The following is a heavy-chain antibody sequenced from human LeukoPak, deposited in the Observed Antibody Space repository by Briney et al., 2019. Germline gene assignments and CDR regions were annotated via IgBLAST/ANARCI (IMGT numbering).Heavy chain of an antibody. CDR2: INSDGSST. J-gene: IGHJ4*02. CDR3: ARVRSAAAVDY. V-gene: IGHV3-74*03. Sequence: GGSLRLSCATSGFTFSNYWMHWVRQTPGKGLVWVSRINSDGSSTTYADSVKGRFTISRDNAKNTLYLQMNSLRAEDTAVYYCARVRSAAAVDYWGQGTLVTVSS. CDR1: GFTFSNYW.